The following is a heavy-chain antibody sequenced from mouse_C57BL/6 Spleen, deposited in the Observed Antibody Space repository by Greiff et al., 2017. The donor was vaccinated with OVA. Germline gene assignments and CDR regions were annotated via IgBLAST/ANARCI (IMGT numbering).Heavy chain of an antibody. J-gene: IGHJ3*01. CDR3: ARWLTCAY. V-gene: IGHV5-17*01. CDR2: ISSGSSTI. CDR1: GFTFSDYG. D-gene: IGHD2-2*01. Sequence: EVHLVESGGGLVKPGGSLKLSCAASGFTFSDYGMHWVRQAPEKGLEWVAYISSGSSTIYYADTVKGRFTISSDNAKNTLFLQRTRLRSEDAAMYYCARWLTCAYWGQGTLVTVSA.